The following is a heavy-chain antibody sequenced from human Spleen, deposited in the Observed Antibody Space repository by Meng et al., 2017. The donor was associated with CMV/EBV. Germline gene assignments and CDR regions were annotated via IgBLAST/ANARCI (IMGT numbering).Heavy chain of an antibody. CDR2: INNDGSST. Sequence: GGSLRLSCVTSGFTFSTYWIYWVRQAPGKGLAWVSRINNDGSSTSYADSVKGRFTISRDNAKNSLYLQVNSLRAEDTAVYYCARLFSSSSFDSWGQGTLVTVSS. CDR3: ARLFSSSSFDS. CDR1: GFTFSTYW. D-gene: IGHD6-6*01. V-gene: IGHV3-74*01. J-gene: IGHJ4*02.